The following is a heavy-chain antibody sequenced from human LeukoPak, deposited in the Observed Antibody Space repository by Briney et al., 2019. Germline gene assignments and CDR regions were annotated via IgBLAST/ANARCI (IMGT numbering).Heavy chain of an antibody. D-gene: IGHD5-18*01. CDR3: ARQAAIVTRDFHY. V-gene: IGHV4-39*01. Sequence: PSETLSLTCTVSGGSISSSIHYWGWIRQPPGKGLEWIGTVYYSGSTSYNPSLKSRVTLSVDTSKNSFSLNLNSVTAADTAVYYCARQAAIVTRDFHYWGQGTLVTVSS. CDR2: VYYSGST. J-gene: IGHJ4*02. CDR1: GGSISSSIHY.